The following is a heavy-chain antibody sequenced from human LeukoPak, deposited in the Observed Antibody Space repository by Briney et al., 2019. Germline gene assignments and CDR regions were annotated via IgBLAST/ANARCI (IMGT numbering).Heavy chain of an antibody. Sequence: GGSLRLSCAASGFTFSSYGMHWVRQAPGKGLEWVAFIRYDGSNKYYADSVKGRFTISRDNSKNTLYLQMNSLRAEDTAVYYCAKQYSSGWAGLMDVWGKGTTVTVSS. CDR2: IRYDGSNK. D-gene: IGHD6-25*01. CDR3: AKQYSSGWAGLMDV. V-gene: IGHV3-30*02. J-gene: IGHJ6*04. CDR1: GFTFSSYG.